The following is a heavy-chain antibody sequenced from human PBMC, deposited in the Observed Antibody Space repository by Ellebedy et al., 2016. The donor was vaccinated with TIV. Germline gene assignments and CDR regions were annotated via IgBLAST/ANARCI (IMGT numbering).Heavy chain of an antibody. CDR3: ASRLLEITAGDAFDM. V-gene: IGHV3-53*01. CDR1: GFTVSSNY. D-gene: IGHD5-24*01. Sequence: PGGSLRLSCAVSGFTVSSNYMSGARQAPGRGLEWVPVMHSGGGGTTYYADSVKGRFTISRDNSKNTLYLQMNSLRADDTAVYYCASRLLEITAGDAFDMWGQGTMVTVSS. J-gene: IGHJ3*02. CDR2: MHSGGGGTT.